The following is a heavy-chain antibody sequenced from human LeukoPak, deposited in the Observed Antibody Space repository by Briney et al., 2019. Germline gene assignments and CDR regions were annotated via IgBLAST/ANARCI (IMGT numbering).Heavy chain of an antibody. V-gene: IGHV1-24*01. CDR1: GYTLTELS. CDR2: FDPEDGET. Sequence: GASVKVSCKVSGYTLTELSMHWVRQAPGKGLERMGGFDPEDGETIYAQKFQGRVTMTEDTSTDTAYMELSSLRSEDTAVYYCATAFHYYGSGSFDYWGQGTLVTVSS. CDR3: ATAFHYYGSGSFDY. J-gene: IGHJ4*02. D-gene: IGHD3-10*01.